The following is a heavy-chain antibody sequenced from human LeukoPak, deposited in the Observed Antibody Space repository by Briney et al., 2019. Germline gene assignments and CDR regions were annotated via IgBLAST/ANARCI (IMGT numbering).Heavy chain of an antibody. V-gene: IGHV3-7*01. Sequence: GGSLRLSCSASRFTLRTYSMSWVRQAPGKGLEWVAHIKQDGSQEYYVDSVKGRFTISRDSAKNSLYLQMNSLRAEDTAVYYCARGVPYDSWSGPHYSDYWGQGTLVTVSS. D-gene: IGHD3-3*01. CDR2: IKQDGSQE. CDR1: RFTLRTYS. J-gene: IGHJ4*02. CDR3: ARGVPYDSWSGPHYSDY.